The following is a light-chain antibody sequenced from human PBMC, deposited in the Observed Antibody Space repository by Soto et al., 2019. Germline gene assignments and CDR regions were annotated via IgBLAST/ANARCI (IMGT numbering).Light chain of an antibody. V-gene: IGKV3-15*01. CDR1: HSVFSS. J-gene: IGKJ1*01. CDR3: QQYHSSPT. Sequence: EMVMTQSPSTLSVSQGERASVVCMVSHSVFSSLAWYQHKPCQAPRLLIYGVATRATGSPARFSGSGSGTEFSNTITSLLSDDIADYYGQQYHSSPTSGKATKVEIK. CDR2: GVA.